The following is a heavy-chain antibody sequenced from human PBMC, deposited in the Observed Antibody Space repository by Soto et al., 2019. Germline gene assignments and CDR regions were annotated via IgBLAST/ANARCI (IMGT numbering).Heavy chain of an antibody. CDR1: GFTFSRDW. CDR3: ARGALHNFYIDV. CDR2: IDGDGRRT. J-gene: IGHJ6*03. Sequence: EVQVVESGGGLVQPGGSLRLSCAAAGFTFSRDWMHWVRQAPGKGLVWVSRIDGDGRRTNYADSVKGRVTISRDNAKNTIYLNMNSLRAEDTAVYYWARGALHNFYIDVWGKGTTVTVSS. V-gene: IGHV3-74*01.